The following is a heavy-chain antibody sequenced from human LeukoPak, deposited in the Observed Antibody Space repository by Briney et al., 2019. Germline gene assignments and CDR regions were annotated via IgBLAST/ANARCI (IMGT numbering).Heavy chain of an antibody. CDR3: ARVVYGSGSSSRFDP. Sequence: EASVTVSYKASGYTFTSYGIRWVRQAPGQGVEWMGWISAYNDNTNYAQKLQGRITMTTDTPTSTAYMELRSLRSDDTAIYYCARVVYGSGSSSRFDPWGQGTLVTASS. D-gene: IGHD3-10*01. CDR2: ISAYNDNT. V-gene: IGHV1-18*04. J-gene: IGHJ5*02. CDR1: GYTFTSYG.